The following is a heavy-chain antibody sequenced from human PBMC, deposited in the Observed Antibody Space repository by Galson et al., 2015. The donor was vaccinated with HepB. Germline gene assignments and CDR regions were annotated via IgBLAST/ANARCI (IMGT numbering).Heavy chain of an antibody. CDR2: IYYSGNT. D-gene: IGHD3-3*01. J-gene: IGHJ4*02. V-gene: IGHV4-30-4*01. CDR1: GGSVSSGNYY. CDR3: ARYVFGDDDFDY. Sequence: LSLTCTVSGGSVSSGNYYWSWIRQPPGKGLEWIGYIYYSGNTYYNPSLKSRVAISSDTSKNQFSLKVSSVTAADTAVYYCARYVFGDDDFDYWGQGTLVTVSS.